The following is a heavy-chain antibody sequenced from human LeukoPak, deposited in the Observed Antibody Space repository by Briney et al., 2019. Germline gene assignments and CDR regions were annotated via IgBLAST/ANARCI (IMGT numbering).Heavy chain of an antibody. D-gene: IGHD5-18*01. J-gene: IGHJ3*02. CDR2: INSDGSST. V-gene: IGHV3-74*01. CDR1: GFTFSTSW. Sequence: PGGSLRLSCAASGFTFSTSWMHWVRHAPGKGLVWVSRINSDGSSTSYADSVKGRFTISRDNAKNTLYLQVNSLRAEDTALYYCARTRGYSYGDGFDIWGQGTMVTVSS. CDR3: ARTRGYSYGDGFDI.